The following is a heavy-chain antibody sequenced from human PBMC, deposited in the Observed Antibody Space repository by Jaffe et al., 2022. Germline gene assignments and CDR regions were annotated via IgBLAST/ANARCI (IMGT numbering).Heavy chain of an antibody. V-gene: IGHV4-38-2*01. J-gene: IGHJ5*02. CDR2: IYHSGST. Sequence: QVQLQESGPGLVKPSETLSLTCAVSGYSISSGYYWGWIRQPPGKGLEWIGSIYHSGSTYYNPSLKSRVTISVDTSKNQFSLKLSSVTAADTAVYYCARRVHYGSGSYGAYNWFDPWGQGTLVTVSS. D-gene: IGHD3-10*01. CDR3: ARRVHYGSGSYGAYNWFDP. CDR1: GYSISSGYY.